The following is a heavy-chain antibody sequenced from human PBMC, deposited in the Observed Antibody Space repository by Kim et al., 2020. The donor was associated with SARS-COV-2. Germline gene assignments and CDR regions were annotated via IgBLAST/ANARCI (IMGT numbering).Heavy chain of an antibody. CDR2: IIPIFGTA. Sequence: SVKVSCKASGGTFSSYAISWVRQAPGQGLEWMGGIIPIFGTANYAQKFQGRVTITADESTSTAYMELSSLRSEDTAVYYCASTSTNVLLWFGELPTWAYYYGMDVWGQGTTVTVSS. CDR1: GGTFSSYA. CDR3: ASTSTNVLLWFGELPTWAYYYGMDV. V-gene: IGHV1-69*13. D-gene: IGHD3-10*01. J-gene: IGHJ6*02.